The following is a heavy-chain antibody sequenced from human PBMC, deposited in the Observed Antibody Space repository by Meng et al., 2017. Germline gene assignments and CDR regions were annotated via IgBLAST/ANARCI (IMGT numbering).Heavy chain of an antibody. J-gene: IGHJ4*02. D-gene: IGHD4-17*01. CDR3: APTVTTPCPFDF. V-gene: IGHV3-74*01. CDR2: IKSDGSVT. Sequence: EVQLVESGGGLVQPGGSLRLSCVASGPTFNSYWMHWVRQAPGKGLVWVSRIKSDGSVTTYADIVKSRFTISRDNAKNTVYLQMKSLRAEDTAVYYCAPTVTTPCPFDFWGQGSLVTVSS. CDR1: GPTFNSYW.